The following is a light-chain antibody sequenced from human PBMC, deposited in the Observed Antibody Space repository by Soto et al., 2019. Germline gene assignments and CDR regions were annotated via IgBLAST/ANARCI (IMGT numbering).Light chain of an antibody. CDR2: GAS. J-gene: IGKJ2*01. CDR3: QQYGSSPVYT. Sequence: EIVLTQSPGTLSLSPGERATLSCRASQSVSSSYLAWYQQKPGQAPRLLIYGASSRATGLPDRFSGSGSGTDFTLTISRLEPEDYAVYYCQQYGSSPVYTLGQGTKLEIK. V-gene: IGKV3-20*01. CDR1: QSVSSSY.